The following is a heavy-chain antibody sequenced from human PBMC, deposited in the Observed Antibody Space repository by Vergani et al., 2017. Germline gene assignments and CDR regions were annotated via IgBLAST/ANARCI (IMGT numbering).Heavy chain of an antibody. Sequence: VQLLESGGGLVQPGRSLRLSCAASGFTFSSYGMHWVRQAPGKGLEWVAVISYDGSNKYYADSVKGRFTISRDNSKNTLYLQMNSQRAEDTAVYYCAKDSSGWYGPTQGEYYFDYWGQGTLVTVSS. CDR1: GFTFSSYG. V-gene: IGHV3-30*18. CDR3: AKDSSGWYGPTQGEYYFDY. J-gene: IGHJ4*02. CDR2: ISYDGSNK. D-gene: IGHD6-19*01.